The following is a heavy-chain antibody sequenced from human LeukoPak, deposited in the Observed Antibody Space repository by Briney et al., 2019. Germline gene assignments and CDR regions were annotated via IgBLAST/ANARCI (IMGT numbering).Heavy chain of an antibody. CDR3: ARDDYGVFDAFDV. D-gene: IGHD4-17*01. Sequence: SETLSLTCTVSGGSISSHYWSWIRQPPGKGLEWIGYIYNIGSTNYNPYLRSRVTISLDTSKNTFSLKLTSVTAADTAVYFCARDDYGVFDAFDVWGQGTVVTVSS. J-gene: IGHJ3*01. V-gene: IGHV4-59*11. CDR2: IYNIGST. CDR1: GGSISSHY.